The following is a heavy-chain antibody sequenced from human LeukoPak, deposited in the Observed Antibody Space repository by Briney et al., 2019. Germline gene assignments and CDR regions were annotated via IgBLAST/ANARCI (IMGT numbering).Heavy chain of an antibody. Sequence: GGSLTLSCAATGFTTSNYAMHWLRQAPGEGREWVASIRYAGSNKYYADSVKGRFTIPRDNSKNTLYLQMNSLSPEDKAGYYCAKDGGSHNWYFDLWGRGAVVTVSS. CDR1: GFTTSNYA. CDR3: AKDGGSHNWYFDL. D-gene: IGHD2-15*01. J-gene: IGHJ2*01. CDR2: IRYAGSNK. V-gene: IGHV3-30*02.